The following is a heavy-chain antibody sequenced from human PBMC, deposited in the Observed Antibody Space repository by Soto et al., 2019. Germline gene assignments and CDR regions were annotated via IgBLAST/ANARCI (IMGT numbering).Heavy chain of an antibody. V-gene: IGHV4-30-4*01. CDR2: IYYSGST. CDR1: VVSISSGDYY. CDR3: ACIALDNFHY. Sequence: PSETLSLTCTVSVVSISSGDYYCSWIRQPPWKGLEWIGYIYYSGSTYYNPSLKSRVTISVDTSKNQFSLKLSSVTAADTAVYYCACIALDNFHYWGQATLVTVSS. J-gene: IGHJ4*02. D-gene: IGHD6-19*01.